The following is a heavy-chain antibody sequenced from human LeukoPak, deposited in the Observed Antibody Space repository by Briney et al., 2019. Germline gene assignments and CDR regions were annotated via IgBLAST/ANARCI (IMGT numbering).Heavy chain of an antibody. D-gene: IGHD3-10*01. CDR3: AREGKRITLVRGVITPIGYYYMDV. CDR1: GFIVSSNS. CDR2: IYTDNT. Sequence: GGSLRLSCTVSGFIVSSNSMSWVRQAPGKGLEWVSFIYTDNTHYSDSVKGRFTISRDNSKNTLYLQMNSLRAEDTAVYYCAREGKRITLVRGVITPIGYYYMDVWGKGTTVTVSS. V-gene: IGHV3-53*01. J-gene: IGHJ6*03.